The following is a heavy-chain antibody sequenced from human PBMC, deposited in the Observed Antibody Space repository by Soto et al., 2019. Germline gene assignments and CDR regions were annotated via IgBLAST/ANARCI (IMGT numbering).Heavy chain of an antibody. CDR3: ARVVTGAFDI. Sequence: EVQLVESGGGLVQPGGSLRLSCAASGFTFSSYDMHWVRQATGKGLEWVSAIGTAGDTYYPDSVKGRFTISRENAKNSLYLQMNSLRAGDTGGDYCARVVTGAFDIWGQGTMATVSS. CDR1: GFTFSSYD. CDR2: IGTAGDT. V-gene: IGHV3-13*01. J-gene: IGHJ3*02.